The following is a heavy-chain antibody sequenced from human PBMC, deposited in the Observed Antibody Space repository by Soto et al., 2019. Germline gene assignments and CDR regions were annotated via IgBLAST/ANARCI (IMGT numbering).Heavy chain of an antibody. Sequence: QVQLVESGGGVVQPGKSLRLSCAASGFTFSTYGMHWVRQAPGKGLEWVAVIYYDGSIKYYADAVQGRFTISRDNSKNTLYLEMNPLRADDTAMYYYARGPPDSSSWHWYFDLWGRGTLVTVSS. CDR2: IYYDGSIK. CDR3: ARGPPDSSSWHWYFDL. V-gene: IGHV3-33*01. CDR1: GFTFSTYG. J-gene: IGHJ2*01. D-gene: IGHD6-19*01.